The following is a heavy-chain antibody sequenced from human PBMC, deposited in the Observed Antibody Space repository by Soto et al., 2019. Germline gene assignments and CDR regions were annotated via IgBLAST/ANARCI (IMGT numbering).Heavy chain of an antibody. Sequence: WGSLRLSCAASGFTFSSYAMHWVRQAPGKGLEWVAVISYDGSNKYYADSVKGRFTISRDNSKNTLYLQMNSLRAEDTAVYYCARDGRGYSYGYGGPDPYYYGMDVWGQGTTVTVSS. D-gene: IGHD5-18*01. V-gene: IGHV3-30-3*01. CDR3: ARDGRGYSYGYGGPDPYYYGMDV. J-gene: IGHJ6*02. CDR2: ISYDGSNK. CDR1: GFTFSSYA.